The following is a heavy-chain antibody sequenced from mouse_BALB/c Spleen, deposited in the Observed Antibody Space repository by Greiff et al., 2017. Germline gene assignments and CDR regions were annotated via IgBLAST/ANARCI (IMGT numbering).Heavy chain of an antibody. D-gene: IGHD2-14*01. CDR1: GFTFSDFY. Sequence: EVNLVESGGGLVQPGGSLRLSCATSGFTFSDFYMEWVRQPPGKRLEWIAASRNKANDYTTEYSASVKGRFIVSRDTSQSILYLQMNALRAEDTAIYYCARDGGYRYDRGWFAYWGQGTLVTVSA. CDR3: ARDGGYRYDRGWFAY. J-gene: IGHJ3*01. CDR2: SRNKANDYTT. V-gene: IGHV7-1*02.